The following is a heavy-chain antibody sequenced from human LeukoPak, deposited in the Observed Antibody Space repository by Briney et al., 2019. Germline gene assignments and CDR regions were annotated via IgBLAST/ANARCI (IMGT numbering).Heavy chain of an antibody. CDR1: GFIFSSYW. D-gene: IGHD5-18*01. J-gene: IGHJ4*02. V-gene: IGHV3-7*01. Sequence: PGGSLRLSCAASGFIFSSYWMAWVRQAPGKGLEWVANIKEDGSEKNYVDSVKGRFTISRDNAKNSLYLQMNSLRAEDTAVYYCARDVGYGYDRFDYWGQGTQVTVSS. CDR2: IKEDGSEK. CDR3: ARDVGYGYDRFDY.